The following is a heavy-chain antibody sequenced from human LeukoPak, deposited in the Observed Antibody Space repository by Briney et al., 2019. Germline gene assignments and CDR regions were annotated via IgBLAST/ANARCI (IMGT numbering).Heavy chain of an antibody. CDR2: IYYSGST. V-gene: IGHV4-39*07. D-gene: IGHD3-10*01. CDR1: GGSISSSSYY. CDR3: ARVTVVRGVRGRPPGRYPDY. J-gene: IGHJ4*02. Sequence: PSETLSLTCTVSGGSISSSSYYWGWIRQPPGKGLEWIGSIYYSGSTYYNPSLKSRVTVSVDTSKNQFSLKLSSVTAADTAVYYCARVTVVRGVRGRPPGRYPDYWGQGTLVTVSS.